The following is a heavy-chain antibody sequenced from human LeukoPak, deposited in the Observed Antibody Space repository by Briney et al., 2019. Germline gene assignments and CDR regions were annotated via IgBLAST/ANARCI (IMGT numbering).Heavy chain of an antibody. CDR2: IYYSGST. D-gene: IGHD3-3*01. V-gene: IGHV4-39*01. CDR1: GGSISSGGYY. J-gene: IGHJ5*02. CDR3: ARHYDFWSGYLNWFDP. Sequence: SQTLSLTCTVSGGSISSGGYYWSWIRQPPGKGLEWIGSIYYSGSTYYNPSLKSRVTISVDTSKNQFSLKLSSVTAADTAVYYCARHYDFWSGYLNWFDPWGQGTLVTVSS.